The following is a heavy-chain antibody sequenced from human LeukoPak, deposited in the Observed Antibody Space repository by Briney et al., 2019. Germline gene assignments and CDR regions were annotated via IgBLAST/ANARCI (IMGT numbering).Heavy chain of an antibody. CDR1: GYTLTEVS. Sequence: ASVKVSCKISGYTLTEVSMHWVRQAPGKGLEWMGGIAPGDGETIYAQNFQGRLIVTEDTSTDTAYMELSSLISEDTAVYYCATEIVGYGDVHYFDSWGQGTLVTVSS. D-gene: IGHD4-17*01. V-gene: IGHV1-24*01. CDR2: IAPGDGET. CDR3: ATEIVGYGDVHYFDS. J-gene: IGHJ4*02.